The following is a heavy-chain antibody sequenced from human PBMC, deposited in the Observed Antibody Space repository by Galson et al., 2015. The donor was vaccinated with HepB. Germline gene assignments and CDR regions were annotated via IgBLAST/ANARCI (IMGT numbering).Heavy chain of an antibody. CDR3: ARSPELDAFDI. D-gene: IGHD1-7*01. J-gene: IGHJ3*02. V-gene: IGHV1-2*04. CDR2: INPNSGGT. Sequence: SVKVSCKASGYTFTGYYMHWVQQAPGQGLEWMGWINPNSGGTNYAQKFQGWVTMTRDTSISTAYMELSRLRSDDTAVYYCARSPELDAFDIWGQGTMVTVSP. CDR1: GYTFTGYY.